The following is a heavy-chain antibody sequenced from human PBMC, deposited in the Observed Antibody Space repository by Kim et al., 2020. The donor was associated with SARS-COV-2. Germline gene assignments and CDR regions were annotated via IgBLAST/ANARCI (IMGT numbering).Heavy chain of an antibody. Sequence: GGSLRLSCAASGFTVGSNYMCWVRQAPGKGLEWVSVIYSGGITYYADSVKGRFTISRDKSKNTLYLQMNNLRAEDTAVYYCARGYYDSSGYYYNWYFDLWGRGTLVTVSS. CDR3: ARGYYDSSGYYYNWYFDL. J-gene: IGHJ2*01. CDR2: IYSGGIT. V-gene: IGHV3-53*01. CDR1: GFTVGSNY. D-gene: IGHD3-22*01.